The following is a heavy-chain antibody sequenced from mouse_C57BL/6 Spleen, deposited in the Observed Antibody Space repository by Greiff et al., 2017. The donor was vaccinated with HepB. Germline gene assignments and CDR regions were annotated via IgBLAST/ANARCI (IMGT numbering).Heavy chain of an antibody. CDR1: GFTFSSYG. Sequence: EVKLMESGGDLVKPGGSLKLSCAASGFTFSSYGMSWVRQTPDKRLEWVATISSGGSYTYYPDSVKGRFTISRDNAKNTLYLQMSSLKSEDTAMYYCARLPNLLLDCWGQGTTLTVSS. D-gene: IGHD1-1*01. CDR3: ARLPNLLLDC. CDR2: ISSGGSYT. J-gene: IGHJ2*01. V-gene: IGHV5-6*01.